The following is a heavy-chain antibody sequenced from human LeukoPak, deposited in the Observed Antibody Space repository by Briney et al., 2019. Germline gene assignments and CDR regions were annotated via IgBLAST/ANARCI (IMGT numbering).Heavy chain of an antibody. CDR2: IYYSGST. V-gene: IGHV4-59*08. CDR1: GGSISSYY. J-gene: IGHJ3*02. Sequence: SETLSLTCTVSGGSISSYYWSWIRQPPGKGLEWIGYIYYSGSTNYNPSLKSRVTISVDTSKNQFSLKLRSVTAADTAVYYCASQGYCSGGSCYSGSLNDAFDIWGQGTMVTVSS. D-gene: IGHD2-15*01. CDR3: ASQGYCSGGSCYSGSLNDAFDI.